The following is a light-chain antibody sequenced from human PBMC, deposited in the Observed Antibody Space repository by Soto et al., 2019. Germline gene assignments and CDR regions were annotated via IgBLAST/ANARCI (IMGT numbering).Light chain of an antibody. Sequence: QSVLTQPNSPSGTPGETVTIYCSGSSSNIGTSSVHWFQQLPGTAPKLLISTTNQRPSGVPERFSGSKSGTSASLAISGLQSEDEADYYCAAWDDSLNGHVFGTGTKVTVL. CDR2: TTN. CDR1: SSNIGTSS. V-gene: IGLV1-44*01. CDR3: AAWDDSLNGHV. J-gene: IGLJ1*01.